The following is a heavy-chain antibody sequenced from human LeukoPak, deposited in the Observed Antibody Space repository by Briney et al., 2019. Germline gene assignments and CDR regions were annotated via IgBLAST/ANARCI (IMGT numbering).Heavy chain of an antibody. CDR2: IYYSGST. CDR1: GGSISSSSYY. J-gene: IGHJ4*02. V-gene: IGHV4-39*01. Sequence: PSETLSLTCTVSGGSISSSSYYWGWIRQPPGKGLEWIGGIYYSGSTYYNPSLKSRVTISVDTSKNQFSLKLSSVTAADTAVYFCARHADGAVFGYWGQGTLVTVSS. D-gene: IGHD1-26*01. CDR3: ARHADGAVFGY.